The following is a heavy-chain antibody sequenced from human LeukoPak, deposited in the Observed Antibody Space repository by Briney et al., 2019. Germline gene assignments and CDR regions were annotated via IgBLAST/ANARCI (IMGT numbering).Heavy chain of an antibody. J-gene: IGHJ4*02. D-gene: IGHD3-22*01. CDR1: GYTFTSYG. Sequence: ASVKVSCKASGYTFTSYGISWVRQAPGQGLEWMGRISAYNGNTNYAQKLQGRVTMTTDTSTSTAYMELRSLRSDDTAVYYCARDWDYYDSSGPTPLFDYWGQGTLVTVSS. CDR3: ARDWDYYDSSGPTPLFDY. V-gene: IGHV1-18*01. CDR2: ISAYNGNT.